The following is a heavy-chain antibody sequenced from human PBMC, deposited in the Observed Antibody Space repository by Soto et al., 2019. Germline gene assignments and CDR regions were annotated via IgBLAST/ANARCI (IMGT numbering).Heavy chain of an antibody. V-gene: IGHV1-18*01. CDR1: GYTFISNG. CDR2: ISPYSSYT. J-gene: IGHJ5*02. CDR3: ASNTSAAAGTFDP. D-gene: IGHD6-13*01. Sequence: GASVKVSCKASGYTFISNGISWVRQAPGQGLEWMGWISPYSSYTNYAQKFQGRVTMSTDTSTSTAYLELKSLKSDDTAVYYCASNTSAAAGTFDPWGQGTLVTVSS.